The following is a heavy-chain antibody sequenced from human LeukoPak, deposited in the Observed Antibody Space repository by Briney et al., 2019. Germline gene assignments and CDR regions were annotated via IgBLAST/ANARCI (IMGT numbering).Heavy chain of an antibody. J-gene: IGHJ4*02. CDR3: DAADY. Sequence: GGSRRFSCAASGFTFSTYAMAWFRQAPGKGLDWVATINDSGGRTHYADSVKGRFTISRDNSKNTLYLQINSLRAEDTAIYYCDAADYWGQGTLVTVSS. D-gene: IGHD6-13*01. V-gene: IGHV3-23*01. CDR2: INDSGGRT. CDR1: GFTFSTYA.